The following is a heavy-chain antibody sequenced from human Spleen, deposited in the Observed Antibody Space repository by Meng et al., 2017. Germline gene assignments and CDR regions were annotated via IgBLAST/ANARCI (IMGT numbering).Heavy chain of an antibody. D-gene: IGHD4-11*01. CDR1: GGSFIDYY. V-gene: IGHV4-34*01. Sequence: VQLKQWGEGLFKPSEPLSPTCVFSGGSFIDYYWSWIRQPPGKGLEWIGEINHSGSTNYNPSLESRATISVDTSQNNLSLKLSSVTAADSAVYYCARGPTTMAHDFDYWGQGTLVTVSS. CDR2: INHSGST. J-gene: IGHJ4*02. CDR3: ARGPTTMAHDFDY.